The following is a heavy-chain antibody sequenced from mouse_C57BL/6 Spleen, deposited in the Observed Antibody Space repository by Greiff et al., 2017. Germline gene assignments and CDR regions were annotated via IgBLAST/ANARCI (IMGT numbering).Heavy chain of an antibody. CDR1: GFTFSSYA. D-gene: IGHD1-1*01. CDR3: ARDRCYGSSSTFDD. J-gene: IGHJ2*01. Sequence: EVKVVESGGGLVKPGGSLKLSCAASGFTFSSYAMSWVRQTPDKRLEWVATISDGGSYTYYPDNVKGRFTISRDNAENNLYLQMSHLKSVDTAMYYCARDRCYGSSSTFDDWGQGTTLTVSS. V-gene: IGHV5-4*01. CDR2: ISDGGSYT.